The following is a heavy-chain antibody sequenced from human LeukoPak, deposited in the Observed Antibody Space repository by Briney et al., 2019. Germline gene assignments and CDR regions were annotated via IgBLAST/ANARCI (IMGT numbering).Heavy chain of an antibody. Sequence: PSETLSLTCTVSGGSISGDCWTGIRQPARKGLEWIGGMYSLVSTNYNPALKSRLTMSLDTSKNQFSLKLSSVTAADTAVYYCTRGLRTDSGYDEGEDHWGQGTLVTVSS. CDR2: MYSLVST. D-gene: IGHD5-12*01. CDR1: GGSISGDC. CDR3: TRGLRTDSGYDEGEDH. V-gene: IGHV4-4*07. J-gene: IGHJ4*02.